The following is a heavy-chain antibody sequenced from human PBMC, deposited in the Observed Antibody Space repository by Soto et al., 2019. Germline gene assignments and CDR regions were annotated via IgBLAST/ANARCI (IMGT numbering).Heavy chain of an antibody. CDR1: GYTFTSYG. V-gene: IGHV1-18*01. Sequence: GASVKVSCKASGYTFTSYGISCVRQAPGQGLEWMGWISAYNGNTNYAQKLQGRVTITTDTSTSTAYMELRSLRSDDTAVYYCARGGAPVLLWFGEAAIDGMDVWGQGTTVTVSS. D-gene: IGHD3-10*01. CDR2: ISAYNGNT. CDR3: ARGGAPVLLWFGEAAIDGMDV. J-gene: IGHJ6*02.